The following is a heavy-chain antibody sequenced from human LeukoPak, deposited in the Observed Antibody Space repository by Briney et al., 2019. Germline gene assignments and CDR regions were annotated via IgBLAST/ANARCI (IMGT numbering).Heavy chain of an antibody. CDR1: GFTFSSYA. CDR2: ISGSGGRT. CDR3: AKDHGSQRPAEYFQH. J-gene: IGHJ1*01. Sequence: GGSLRLSCAASGFTFSSYAMSWVRQAPGKGLEWVSAISGSGGRTYYADSVKGRFTISRDNSKNTLYLQMNSLRAEDTAVYYCAKDHGSQRPAEYFQHWGQGTLVTVSS. V-gene: IGHV3-23*01. D-gene: IGHD1-26*01.